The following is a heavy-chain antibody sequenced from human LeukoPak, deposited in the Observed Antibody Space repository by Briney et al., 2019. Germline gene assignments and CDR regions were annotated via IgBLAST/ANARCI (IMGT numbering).Heavy chain of an antibody. D-gene: IGHD6-19*01. CDR1: GYTFTCHY. Sequence: ASVKVCCKAAGYTFTCHYMHWVREAPGQGLEWMGWINPNSGGTNYAQKFQGRVTMTRDTSISTAYMELSRQSYDDTAVYYCARVKRWLVLVDYWGQGTLVTVSS. CDR2: INPNSGGT. J-gene: IGHJ4*02. V-gene: IGHV1-2*02. CDR3: ARVKRWLVLVDY.